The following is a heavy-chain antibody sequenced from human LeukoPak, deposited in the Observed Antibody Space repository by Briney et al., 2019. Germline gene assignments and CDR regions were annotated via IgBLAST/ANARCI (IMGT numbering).Heavy chain of an antibody. CDR1: GFTVSSNS. D-gene: IGHD6-13*01. CDR3: TREVQAAGKTLDY. CDR2: IYSDNT. Sequence: GGSLRLSCTVSGFTVSSNSMSWVRQAPGKGLEWVSFIYSDNTHYADSVKGRFTISRDNSKNTLYLQMNSLRAEDTAVYYCTREVQAAGKTLDYWGQGTLITVSS. V-gene: IGHV3-53*01. J-gene: IGHJ4*02.